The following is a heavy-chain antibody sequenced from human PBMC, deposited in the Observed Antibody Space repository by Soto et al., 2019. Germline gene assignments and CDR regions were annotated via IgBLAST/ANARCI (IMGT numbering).Heavy chain of an antibody. D-gene: IGHD3-16*01. CDR1: GGTFSSYA. CDR2: IIPIFGTA. Sequence: SVKVSCKASGGTFSSYAISWVRQAPGQGLEWMGGIIPIFGTANYAQKFQGRVTITADESTSTAYMELSSLRSEDTAVYYCARDRIMITFGGVSYFDYWGQGTLVTVSS. CDR3: ARDRIMITFGGVSYFDY. V-gene: IGHV1-69*13. J-gene: IGHJ4*02.